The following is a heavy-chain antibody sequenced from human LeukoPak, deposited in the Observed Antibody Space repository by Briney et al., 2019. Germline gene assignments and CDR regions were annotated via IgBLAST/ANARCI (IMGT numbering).Heavy chain of an antibody. Sequence: ASVKVSCKASGYTFTSYGISWVRQAPGQGLEWMGWISAYNGNTNYAQKLRGRVTMTTDTSTSTAYMELRSLRSDDTAVYYCAREAAAMYYYYGMDVWGQGTTVTVSS. CDR2: ISAYNGNT. CDR1: GYTFTSYG. D-gene: IGHD2-2*01. V-gene: IGHV1-18*01. J-gene: IGHJ6*02. CDR3: AREAAAMYYYYGMDV.